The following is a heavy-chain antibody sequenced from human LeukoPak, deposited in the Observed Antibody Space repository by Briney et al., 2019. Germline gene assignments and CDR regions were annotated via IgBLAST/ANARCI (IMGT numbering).Heavy chain of an antibody. CDR2: ISSSSSYI. CDR3: AREGIEMATITDFDY. Sequence: GGSLRLSCAASGFTFSSYSMNWVRQAPGKGLEWVSSISSSSSYIYYADSVKGRFTISRDNAKNSLYLQMNSLRAEDTAVYYCAREGIEMATITDFDYWGQGTLVTVSS. CDR1: GFTFSSYS. J-gene: IGHJ4*02. V-gene: IGHV3-21*01. D-gene: IGHD5-24*01.